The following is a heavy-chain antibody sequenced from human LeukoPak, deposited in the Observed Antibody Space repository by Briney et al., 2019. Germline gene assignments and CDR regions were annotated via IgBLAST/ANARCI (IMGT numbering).Heavy chain of an antibody. Sequence: ASVKVSCKVSGYTLTDLSIHWVRQAPGKGLEWMGGFDPDHDKTIYAQKLQGRVTMTEDTSTNTAYMELSSLIPDDTAVYYCAADLASSAGIKRGFWGQGALVTVSS. CDR2: FDPDHDKT. CDR1: GYTLTDLS. J-gene: IGHJ4*02. D-gene: IGHD3-22*01. V-gene: IGHV1-24*01. CDR3: AADLASSAGIKRGF.